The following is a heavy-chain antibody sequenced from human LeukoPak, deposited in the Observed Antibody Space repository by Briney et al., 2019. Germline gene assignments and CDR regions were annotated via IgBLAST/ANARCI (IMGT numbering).Heavy chain of an antibody. CDR1: GGSFSGYY. V-gene: IGHV4-34*01. CDR3: ARGQDGSGSYSTYDY. J-gene: IGHJ4*02. Sequence: KASETLSLTCAVYGGSFSGYYWSWIRQPPGKGLEWIGEINHSGSTNYNPSLKSRVTKSVDTSKNQFSLKLSSVTAADTAVYYCARGQDGSGSYSTYDYWGQGTLVTVSS. D-gene: IGHD3-10*01. CDR2: INHSGST.